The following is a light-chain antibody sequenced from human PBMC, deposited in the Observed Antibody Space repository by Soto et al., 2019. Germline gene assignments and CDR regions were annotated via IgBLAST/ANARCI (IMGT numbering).Light chain of an antibody. CDR2: DVS. CDR3: CSSAGRYTLP. J-gene: IGLJ1*01. Sequence: QSVLSEPRSVSGSPEESFTISCTGTSRDGGGYNYVSWYQQHPGKAPKLMIYDVSKRPSGVPDRFSGSKSGNTASLTISGLQAEDEADYYCCSSAGRYTLPFGTGTKVTVL. V-gene: IGLV2-11*01. CDR1: SRDGGGYNY.